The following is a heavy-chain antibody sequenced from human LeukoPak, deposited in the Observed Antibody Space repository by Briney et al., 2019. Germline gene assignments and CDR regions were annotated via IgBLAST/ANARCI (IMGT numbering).Heavy chain of an antibody. V-gene: IGHV4-59*01. D-gene: IGHD3-10*01. CDR2: IYYSGST. CDR3: AGGIRSFTRVRGVPRNYYGMDV. Sequence: PSETLSLTCTVSGGSISSYYWSWIRQPPGKGLEWIGYIYYSGSTNYNPSLKSRVTISVDTSKNQFSLKLSSVTAADTAVFYCAGGIRSFTRVRGVPRNYYGMDVWGQGTRVTVSS. CDR1: GGSISSYY. J-gene: IGHJ6*02.